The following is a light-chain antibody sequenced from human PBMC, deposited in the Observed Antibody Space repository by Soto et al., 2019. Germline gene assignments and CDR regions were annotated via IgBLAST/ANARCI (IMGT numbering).Light chain of an antibody. J-gene: IGKJ2*01. CDR1: QGISSY. CDR3: QQYNTYPYT. Sequence: AIRMTQSPSSFSASTGDRVTITCRASQGISSYLAWYQQKPGKTPKVLIYRASTLEGGVPSRFSGSGSGTEFTLTISGLQPDDFATYYCQQYNTYPYTFGQGTKLDIK. CDR2: RAS. V-gene: IGKV1-8*01.